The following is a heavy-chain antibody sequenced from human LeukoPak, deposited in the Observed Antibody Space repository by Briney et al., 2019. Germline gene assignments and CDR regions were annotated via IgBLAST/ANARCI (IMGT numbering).Heavy chain of an antibody. CDR3: ARQGALVKRIDY. J-gene: IGHJ4*02. CDR1: GYTFTGYY. Sequence: ASVPVSCKASGYTFTGYYMHWVRQAPGQGLEWMGWINPNSGVTNYDKKFQGRVTMTRDTSISTVYMELSRLRSDDTAVYYCARQGALVKRIDYWGQGTLVTVSS. CDR2: INPNSGVT. D-gene: IGHD6-13*01. V-gene: IGHV1-2*02.